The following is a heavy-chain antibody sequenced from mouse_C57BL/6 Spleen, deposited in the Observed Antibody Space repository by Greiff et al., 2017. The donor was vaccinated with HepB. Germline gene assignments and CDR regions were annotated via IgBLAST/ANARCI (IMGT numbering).Heavy chain of an antibody. CDR1: GFTFTRYW. Sequence: VQLQQPGAELVKPGASVTLSCTASGFTFTRYWMQWVKQRPGQGLEWIGELDPSDSYTNYYQKFKGKATLTVDTSSSTAYMQLSSLTSEDSAVYYCARSYYSNYYFDYWGQGTTRTVSS. J-gene: IGHJ2*01. D-gene: IGHD2-5*01. CDR3: ARSYYSNYYFDY. V-gene: IGHV1-50*01. CDR2: LDPSDSYT.